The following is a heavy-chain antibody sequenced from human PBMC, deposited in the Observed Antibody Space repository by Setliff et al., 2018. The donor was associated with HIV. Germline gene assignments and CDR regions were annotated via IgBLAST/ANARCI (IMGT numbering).Heavy chain of an antibody. CDR1: GDSINSGTYY. CDR3: ARDNSYYYGSGSHYWYGMDV. CDR2: LHLSGDT. J-gene: IGHJ6*01. Sequence: PWETLSLTCTVSGDSINSGTYYWSWIRQPAGKGLEWIGRLHLSGDTNYNPSLKSRVTMSIDTSKNQFSLKLSSVTAADTAVYYCARDNSYYYGSGSHYWYGMDVWGQGTTVTVSS. V-gene: IGHV4-61*02. D-gene: IGHD3-10*01.